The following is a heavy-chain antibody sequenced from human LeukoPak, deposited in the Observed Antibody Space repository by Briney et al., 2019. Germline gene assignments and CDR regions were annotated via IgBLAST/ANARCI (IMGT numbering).Heavy chain of an antibody. CDR2: IHHGGST. V-gene: IGHV4-4*02. D-gene: IGHD2-15*01. CDR1: GGSMTSSNW. CDR3: AKGGGASDR. J-gene: IGHJ5*02. Sequence: SETLSLTCVVSGGSMTSSNWWSWVRQSPGKGLEWIGEIHHGGSTNYNTSLKSRVTISIDKSKNQFSLKLTSVTAADTAVYYCAKGGGASDRWGRGSLVTVSS.